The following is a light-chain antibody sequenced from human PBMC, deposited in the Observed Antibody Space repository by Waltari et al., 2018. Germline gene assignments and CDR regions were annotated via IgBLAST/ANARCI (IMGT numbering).Light chain of an antibody. V-gene: IGKV1-5*03. CDR1: QSISDL. CDR3: QQYETFPFT. J-gene: IGKJ2*01. CDR2: KAT. Sequence: DIQMTQSPSTMSASVGDTVTITCRASQSISDLLAWYQHKPGKAPNLLIYKATSLESGGPSRFSGGAAGTGFTLTISSLRPEDFATYYCQQYETFPFTFGQGTSLEIK.